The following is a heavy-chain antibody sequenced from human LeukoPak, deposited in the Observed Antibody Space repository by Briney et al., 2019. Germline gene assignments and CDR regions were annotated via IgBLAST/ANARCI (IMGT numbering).Heavy chain of an antibody. Sequence: SQTLSLSCTVSGGSISSGGYYWSWIRQHPGKGLEWIGYIYYSGSTYYNPSLKSRVAISVDTSKNQFSLKLSSVTAADTAVYYCARDLNYYGSGLNYYYGMDAWGQGTTVTVSS. CDR1: GGSISSGGYY. J-gene: IGHJ6*02. CDR3: ARDLNYYGSGLNYYYGMDA. V-gene: IGHV4-31*03. D-gene: IGHD3-10*01. CDR2: IYYSGST.